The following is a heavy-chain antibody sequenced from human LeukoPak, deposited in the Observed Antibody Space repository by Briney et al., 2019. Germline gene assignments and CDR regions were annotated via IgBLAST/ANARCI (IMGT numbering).Heavy chain of an antibody. CDR1: GYTFTSYG. J-gene: IGHJ4*02. Sequence: ASVKVSCKASGYTFTSYGISWVRQAPGQGLEWMGWISAYNGNTNYAQKLQGRVTMTTDTSTSTAYMELRSLRSDDTAVYYCATSKYATPGTPRLDFDYWGQGTLVTVSS. CDR2: ISAYNGNT. CDR3: ATSKYATPGTPRLDFDY. D-gene: IGHD2-2*01. V-gene: IGHV1-18*01.